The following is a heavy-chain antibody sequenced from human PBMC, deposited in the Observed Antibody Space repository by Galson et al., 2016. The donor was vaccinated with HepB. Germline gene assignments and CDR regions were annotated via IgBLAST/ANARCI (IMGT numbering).Heavy chain of an antibody. CDR1: GFTFSRHS. V-gene: IGHV3-23*01. CDR3: ARDRGYFGSAFDY. Sequence: SLRLSCAASGFTFSRHSMSWVRQAPGKGLEWVPGIGVDGGPTFYAESVKGRFIISKDMSKNTLSLQMDSLRAEDTAIYYCARDRGYFGSAFDYWGLGILVTVSS. J-gene: IGHJ4*02. D-gene: IGHD2/OR15-2a*01. CDR2: IGVDGGPT.